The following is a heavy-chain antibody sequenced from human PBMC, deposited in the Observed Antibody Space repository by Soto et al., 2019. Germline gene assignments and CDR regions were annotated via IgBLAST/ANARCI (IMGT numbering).Heavy chain of an antibody. CDR2: ISYNGNTK. CDR3: ARDSSHITTFGVVGDY. D-gene: IGHD3-3*01. CDR1: GFTFSNFA. Sequence: PGGSLRLSCAASGFTFSNFAVHWVRQAPGKGLEWVALISYNGNTKSYAASVKGRFTISRDNSKNTLYLQMNSLRAEDTAVYYCARDSSHITTFGVVGDYWGQGTLVTVSS. J-gene: IGHJ4*02. V-gene: IGHV3-30*04.